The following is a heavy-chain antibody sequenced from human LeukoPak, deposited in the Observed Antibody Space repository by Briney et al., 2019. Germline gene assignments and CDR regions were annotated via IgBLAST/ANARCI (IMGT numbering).Heavy chain of an antibody. CDR2: IYYSGGT. J-gene: IGHJ4*02. CDR1: GGSISSTSYY. Sequence: PSETLSLTCAVSGGSISSTSYYWGWIRQPPGTGLEWIGSIYYSGGTYYNPSLKSRVTISVDTSKNQFSLKLSSVTAADTAVYYCARQIPSASPYYFDYWGQGTLVTVSS. V-gene: IGHV4-39*01. CDR3: ARQIPSASPYYFDY. D-gene: IGHD6-6*01.